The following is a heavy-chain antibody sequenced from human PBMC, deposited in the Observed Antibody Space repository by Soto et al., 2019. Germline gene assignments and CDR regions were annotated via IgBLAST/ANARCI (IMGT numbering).Heavy chain of an antibody. Sequence: SETLSLTCAVSGGSISSSNWWSWVRQPPGKGLEWIGEIYHSGSTNYNPSLKSRVTISVDKSKNQFSLKLSSVTAADTAVYYCARSGYSSSRILYGMDVWGQGTTVTVSS. CDR3: ARSGYSSSRILYGMDV. CDR2: IYHSGST. D-gene: IGHD6-13*01. V-gene: IGHV4-4*02. CDR1: GGSISSSNW. J-gene: IGHJ6*02.